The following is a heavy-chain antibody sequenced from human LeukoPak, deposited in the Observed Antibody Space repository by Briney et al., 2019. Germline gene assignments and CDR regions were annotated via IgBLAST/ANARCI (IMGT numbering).Heavy chain of an antibody. CDR3: APDCSSTSCYTRFDP. V-gene: IGHV3-21*01. D-gene: IGHD2-2*02. CDR1: GVTFSGYS. CDR2: ITATSRHT. J-gene: IGHJ5*02. Sequence: GGSLRLSCAAPGVTFSGYSVNWVRQAPGKGLEWVSAITATSRHTYYADSVKGRFTISRDNAKNSLYLQMNSLRAEDTAVYSCAPDCSSTSCYTRFDPWGQGTLVTVSS.